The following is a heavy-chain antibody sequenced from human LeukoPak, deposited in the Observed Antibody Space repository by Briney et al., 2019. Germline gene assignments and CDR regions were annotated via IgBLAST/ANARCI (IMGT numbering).Heavy chain of an antibody. V-gene: IGHV3-23*01. Sequence: PGGSLRLSCAASGFTFSSYFMSWVRQAPGKGLEWVSTITGSGDNTYYVDSVKGRFTISRDNSKNTLYLQMNSLRAEDTAVYYSAKYVSGRYSGLDYWGQETLVTVSS. CDR1: GFTFSSYF. CDR3: AKYVSGRYSGLDY. D-gene: IGHD1-26*01. J-gene: IGHJ4*02. CDR2: ITGSGDNT.